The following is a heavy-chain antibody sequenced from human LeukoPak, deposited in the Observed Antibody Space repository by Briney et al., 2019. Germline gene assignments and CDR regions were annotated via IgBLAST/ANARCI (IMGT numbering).Heavy chain of an antibody. CDR1: GESISGFY. Sequence: SETLSLTCTVPGESISGFYWTWIRQPPGKGLEWIGYIYYSGSTNYNPSLKSRVTISVDTSKNQFSLKLSSVTAADTAVYYCARGGYYGSGNDFRFDPWGQGTLVTVSS. CDR3: ARGGYYGSGNDFRFDP. D-gene: IGHD3-10*01. CDR2: IYYSGST. J-gene: IGHJ5*02. V-gene: IGHV4-59*01.